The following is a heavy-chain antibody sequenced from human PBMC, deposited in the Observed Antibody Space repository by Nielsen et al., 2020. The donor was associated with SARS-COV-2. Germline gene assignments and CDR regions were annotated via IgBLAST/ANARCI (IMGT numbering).Heavy chain of an antibody. D-gene: IGHD1-14*01. CDR2: ISPNRGAT. V-gene: IGHV1-2*06. CDR1: GYTATDYF. CDR3: ATEVNQGGMDA. Sequence: ASVKVSCKASGYTATDYFVHWVRQAPGQGLEWMGRISPNRGATNYAQTFQGRVIMTRDTSTATAYIELSRLTSDDTAVYYCATEVNQGGMDAWGQGTTVIVSS. J-gene: IGHJ6*02.